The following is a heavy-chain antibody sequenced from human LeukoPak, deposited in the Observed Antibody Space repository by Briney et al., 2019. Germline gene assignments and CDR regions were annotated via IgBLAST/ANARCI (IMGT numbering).Heavy chain of an antibody. Sequence: GGSLRLPCAASGFTFTSYGMSWVRQAPGKGLEWVSTISSSGRSTYYADSVKGRFTISRDNSKNTLYLQMNSLRAEDTAVYYCAKDDAWLQYGNWGRGTLVTVSS. CDR2: ISSSGRST. D-gene: IGHD5-24*01. CDR3: AKDDAWLQYGN. V-gene: IGHV3-23*01. CDR1: GFTFTSYG. J-gene: IGHJ4*02.